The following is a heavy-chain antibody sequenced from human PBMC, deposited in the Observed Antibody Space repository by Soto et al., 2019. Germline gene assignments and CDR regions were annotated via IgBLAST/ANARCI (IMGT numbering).Heavy chain of an antibody. D-gene: IGHD3-3*01. J-gene: IGHJ6*02. V-gene: IGHV1-58*02. CDR1: GCTFADSA. CDR2: IVVDSENT. CDR3: AAERLWTEGFYGVDV. Sequence: ASGKVSCKPSGCTFADSAIHWVRQARGQRLEWIGWIVVDSENTRYAQKFQERVTITRDMSTTTAYLELSSLRSEDTAVYYCAAERLWTEGFYGVDVWG.